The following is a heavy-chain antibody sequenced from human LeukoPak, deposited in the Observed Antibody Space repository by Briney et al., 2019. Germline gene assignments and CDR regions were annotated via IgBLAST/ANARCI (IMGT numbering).Heavy chain of an antibody. D-gene: IGHD2-2*02. CDR1: GYTFTSYY. V-gene: IGHV1-46*01. Sequence: ASVKVSCKASGYTFTSYYMHWVRQAPGQGLEWMGIIDPSGGSTSYAQKFQGRVTMTRDTSTSTVYMELSSLRSEDTAVYYCARTAAIREGFDYWGQGTLVTVSS. CDR3: ARTAAIREGFDY. CDR2: IDPSGGST. J-gene: IGHJ4*02.